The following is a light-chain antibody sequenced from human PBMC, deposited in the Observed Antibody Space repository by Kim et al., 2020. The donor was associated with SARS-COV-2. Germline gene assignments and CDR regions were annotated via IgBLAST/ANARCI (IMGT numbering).Light chain of an antibody. J-gene: IGKJ2*01. V-gene: IGKV3D-15*01. CDR3: QQYNDWPPFT. Sequence: SAGESAPPTCRASQGVGSKLAWFQQKSGQAPRPRMYGASTRATGIPARFSGSGSGTEFTLTISSLQSEDFAVYYCQQYNDWPPFTFGQGTKVDIK. CDR2: GAS. CDR1: QGVGSK.